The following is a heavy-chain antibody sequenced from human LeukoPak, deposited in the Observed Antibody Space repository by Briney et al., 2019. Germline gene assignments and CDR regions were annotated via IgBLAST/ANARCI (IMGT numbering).Heavy chain of an antibody. Sequence: PSETLSLNCTVSGGSISSSSYYWGWIRQPPGKGLEWIGSIYYSGSTYYNPSLKSRVTISVDTSKNQFSLKLSPVTAADTAVYYCARWYSGYGGPKLDYWGQGTLVTVS. D-gene: IGHD5-12*01. CDR3: ARWYSGYGGPKLDY. J-gene: IGHJ4*02. V-gene: IGHV4-39*07. CDR2: IYYSGST. CDR1: GGSISSSSYY.